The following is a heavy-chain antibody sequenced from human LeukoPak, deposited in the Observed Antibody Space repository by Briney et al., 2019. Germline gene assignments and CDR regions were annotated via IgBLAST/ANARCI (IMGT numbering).Heavy chain of an antibody. Sequence: SVKVSCKASGGTFSSYAISWVRQAPGQGLEWMGGIIPIFGTANYAQKFQGRVTMTRNTSISTAYMELSSLRSEDTAVYYCARGDWAPEYWGQGTLVTVSS. D-gene: IGHD3-9*01. V-gene: IGHV1-69*05. CDR1: GGTFSSYA. J-gene: IGHJ4*02. CDR2: IIPIFGTA. CDR3: ARGDWAPEY.